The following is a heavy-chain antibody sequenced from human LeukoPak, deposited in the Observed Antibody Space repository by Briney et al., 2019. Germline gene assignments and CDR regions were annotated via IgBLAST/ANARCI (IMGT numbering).Heavy chain of an antibody. V-gene: IGHV1-46*01. J-gene: IGHJ5*02. CDR1: GYTFTSYY. CDR2: INPSGGST. Sequence: ASVTVSCTASGYTFTSYYMHWVRQAPGQGLEWMGIINPSGGSTSYAQKFQGRVTMTRDTSTSTVYMELSSLRSEDTAVYYCARARVNNNWFDPWGQGTLVTVSS. CDR3: ARARVNNNWFDP. D-gene: IGHD3-10*01.